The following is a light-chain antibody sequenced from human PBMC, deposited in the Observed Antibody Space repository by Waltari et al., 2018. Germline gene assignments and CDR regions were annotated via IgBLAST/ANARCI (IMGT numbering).Light chain of an antibody. Sequence: EIVLTQYPGTLSLSPGDRATLSCRARPSVISNYLAWYQQKPGQAPRRLFYGESSRATGIPDRLSGSGSETDFTLTISRLEPEDFAVYYCQQYGSSPPRYTFGQGTKLEI. J-gene: IGKJ2*01. CDR3: QQYGSSPPRYT. CDR2: GES. V-gene: IGKV3-20*01. CDR1: PSVISNY.